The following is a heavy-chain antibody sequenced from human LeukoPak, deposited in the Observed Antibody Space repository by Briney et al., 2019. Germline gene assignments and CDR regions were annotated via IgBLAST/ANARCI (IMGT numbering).Heavy chain of an antibody. Sequence: GGSLRLSCAASGFTFSNYAMSWVRQAPGKGLEWVSAFSGSGGSTYYADSVKGRFTISRDNAKNSLFLQMNSLSAEDTAVYYCGRAGPVTKDHFMDVWGKGTTVTVSS. CDR1: GFTFSNYA. V-gene: IGHV3-23*01. CDR3: GRAGPVTKDHFMDV. CDR2: FSGSGGST. J-gene: IGHJ6*03. D-gene: IGHD2-2*01.